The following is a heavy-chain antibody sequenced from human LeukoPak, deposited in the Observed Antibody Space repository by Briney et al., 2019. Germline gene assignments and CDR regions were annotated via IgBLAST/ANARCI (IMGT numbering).Heavy chain of an antibody. V-gene: IGHV1-3*01. Sequence: GASVKVSCKASGYTLANYAIHWVRQAPGQRLEWMGWFNSDTGNTEYSQKFQGRVTISRDTSANTAYTELNRLRPEDTAVFYCVRGGPNKSGWTLDYWGQGTLVTVSS. CDR1: GYTLANYA. CDR3: VRGGPNKSGWTLDY. CDR2: FNSDTGNT. D-gene: IGHD6-19*01. J-gene: IGHJ4*02.